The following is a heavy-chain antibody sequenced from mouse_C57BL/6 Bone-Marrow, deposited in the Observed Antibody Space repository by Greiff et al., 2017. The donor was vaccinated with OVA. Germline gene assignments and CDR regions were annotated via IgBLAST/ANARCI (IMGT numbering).Heavy chain of an antibody. CDR3: TTDYGSSSYFDY. D-gene: IGHD1-1*01. CDR1: GFNIKDDY. J-gene: IGHJ2*01. CDR2: IDPENGDT. Sequence: EVQLQQSGAELVRPGASVKLSCTASGFNIKDDYMHWVKQRPEQGLEWIGWIDPENGDTEYASKFQGKATITADTSSNTAYLQLSSLTSEDTAVYYCTTDYGSSSYFDYWGRGTTLTVSS. V-gene: IGHV14-4*01.